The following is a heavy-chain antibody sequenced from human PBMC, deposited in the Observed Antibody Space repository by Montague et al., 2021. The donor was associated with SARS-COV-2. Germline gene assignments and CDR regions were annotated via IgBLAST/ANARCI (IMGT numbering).Heavy chain of an antibody. CDR1: RFTFSSHA. J-gene: IGHJ6*03. CDR3: ARDPPYSSSAFYYYSYYLDV. D-gene: IGHD3-22*01. CDR2: IWNDGSNK. V-gene: IGHV3-33*01. Sequence: SLRLSCAASRFTFSSHAMHWVRQAPGRGLEWVAVIWNDGSNKYYADSVKGRFTISRDNSNNTLYLQLNSLTADDTAVYYCARDPPYSSSAFYYYSYYLDVWGKGATVTVSS.